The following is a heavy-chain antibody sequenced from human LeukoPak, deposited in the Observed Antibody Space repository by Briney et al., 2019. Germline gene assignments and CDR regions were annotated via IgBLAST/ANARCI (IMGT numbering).Heavy chain of an antibody. CDR1: GFTFSSYE. CDR2: ISSSGSTI. D-gene: IGHD6-6*01. J-gene: IGHJ4*02. Sequence: GGSLRLSCAASGFTFSSYEMNWVRQAPGKGLEWVSYISSSGSTIYYADSVKGRFTISRDNAKNSLYLQMNSRRAEDTAVYYCAREVAARPFDYWGQGTLVTVSS. V-gene: IGHV3-48*03. CDR3: AREVAARPFDY.